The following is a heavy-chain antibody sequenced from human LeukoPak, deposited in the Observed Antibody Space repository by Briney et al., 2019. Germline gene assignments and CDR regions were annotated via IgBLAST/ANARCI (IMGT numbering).Heavy chain of an antibody. CDR3: ARGKRGVGSGSYYNFVTFDY. J-gene: IGHJ4*02. V-gene: IGHV1-46*01. CDR2: INPSGGST. D-gene: IGHD3-10*01. Sequence: ASVKVSCKASGYTFTSYYMHWVRQAPGQGLEWMGIINPSGGSTSYAQKFQGGVTITRNTSISTAYMELSSLRSEDTAVYYCARGKRGVGSGSYYNFVTFDYWGQGTLVTVSS. CDR1: GYTFTSYY.